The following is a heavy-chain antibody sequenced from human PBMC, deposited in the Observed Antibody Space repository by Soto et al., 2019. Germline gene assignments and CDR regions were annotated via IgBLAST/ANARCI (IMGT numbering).Heavy chain of an antibody. CDR1: GYTFTTYD. D-gene: IGHD6-25*01. CDR2: MNPYTGKA. V-gene: IGHV1-8*01. CDR3: ARRKERSGPNYFDY. J-gene: IGHJ4*02. Sequence: QVQLVQSGAEVKRPGASLKVSCQASGYTFTTYDINWVRQAPGQGLEWMGWMNPYTGKAGYAQKFQGRVTMTRDNAINTAYMELSSLRSEETAVYYCARRKERSGPNYFDYWGLGTLVTVSS.